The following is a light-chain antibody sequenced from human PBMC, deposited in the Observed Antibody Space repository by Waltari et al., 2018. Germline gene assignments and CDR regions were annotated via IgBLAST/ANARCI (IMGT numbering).Light chain of an antibody. J-gene: IGKJ1*01. CDR2: WAS. CDR3: QQYYSTPPT. CDR1: QSVLYSSNNKNY. V-gene: IGKV4-1*01. Sequence: DIVMTQSPDSLAVSLGERATINCKSSQSVLYSSNNKNYLAWYHQKPGQPPKLLIYWASTRESGVPDLFSGSGSGTDFTLPISSLQAEDVAVYYCQQYYSTPPTFGQGTKVEIK.